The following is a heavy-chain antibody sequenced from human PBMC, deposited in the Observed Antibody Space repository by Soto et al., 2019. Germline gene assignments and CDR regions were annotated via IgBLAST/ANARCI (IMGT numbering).Heavy chain of an antibody. D-gene: IGHD4-4*01. Sequence: QVQLQESGPGLVKPSQTMSLTCTVSGGSISSGGYYWSWIRQHPGKGLEWIGYIYYSGSTYYNPSLKSRVTISVDTSKNQFSLKLSSVTATDTAVYYCARDAPVTSPGRWFDPWGQGTLVTVSS. V-gene: IGHV4-31*03. CDR2: IYYSGST. CDR3: ARDAPVTSPGRWFDP. J-gene: IGHJ5*02. CDR1: GGSISSGGYY.